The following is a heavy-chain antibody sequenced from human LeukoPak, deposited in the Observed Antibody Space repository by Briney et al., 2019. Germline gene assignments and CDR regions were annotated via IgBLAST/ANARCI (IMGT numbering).Heavy chain of an antibody. CDR1: GFTFSSYE. D-gene: IGHD5-18*01. CDR3: ARWIQTRGEYY. V-gene: IGHV3-48*03. CDR2: ISSSGSTI. J-gene: IGHJ4*02. Sequence: GGSLRLSCAASGFTFSSYERNWVRQAPGKGLEGVSYISSSGSTIYYADSVKGRFTISRDNAKNSLYLQMNSLRAEDTAVYYCARWIQTRGEYYWGQGTLVTVSS.